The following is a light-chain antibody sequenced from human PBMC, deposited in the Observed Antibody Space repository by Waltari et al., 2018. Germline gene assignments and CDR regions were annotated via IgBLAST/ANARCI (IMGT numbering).Light chain of an antibody. CDR3: QKYGTLPAT. Sequence: EFVLTQSPGTLSLSPGERDTLSCRASQSISKYLAWYQQKPDQAPRLLIYDTSTRATGIPDRFSGSGSGTDFSLTISRLEPEDFAVYYCQKYGTLPATFGQGTKVELK. J-gene: IGKJ1*01. V-gene: IGKV3-20*01. CDR1: QSISKY. CDR2: DTS.